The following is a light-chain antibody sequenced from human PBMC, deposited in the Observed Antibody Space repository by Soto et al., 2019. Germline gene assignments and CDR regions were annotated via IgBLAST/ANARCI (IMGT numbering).Light chain of an antibody. Sequence: EIVLTQSPGTLSLSPGERGTLSCRASQNLGTLYLAWFQQKSGQAPRLLIYSASRRATGIPDRFTGSGSGTDFTLTINRVEPEDFAVFYCQQRSNWPPTFGQGTKGDIK. CDR3: QQRSNWPPT. CDR2: SAS. V-gene: IGKV3D-20*02. CDR1: QNLGTLY. J-gene: IGKJ1*01.